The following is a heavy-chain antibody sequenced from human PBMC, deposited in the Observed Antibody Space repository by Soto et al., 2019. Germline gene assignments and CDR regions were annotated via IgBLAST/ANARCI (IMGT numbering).Heavy chain of an antibody. CDR3: ARARRNDWYSDY. J-gene: IGHJ4*02. CDR2: ITRTGTNA. CDR1: GFSFSGYS. Sequence: GGSLRLSCTASGFSFSGYSFNWVRQAPGKGLEWVSSITRTGTNAYYADSVKGRFTISKDSADNSLILQMTSLRAEDTAVYHCARARRNDWYSDYWGQGTMVTVSS. V-gene: IGHV3-21*06. D-gene: IGHD2-21*02.